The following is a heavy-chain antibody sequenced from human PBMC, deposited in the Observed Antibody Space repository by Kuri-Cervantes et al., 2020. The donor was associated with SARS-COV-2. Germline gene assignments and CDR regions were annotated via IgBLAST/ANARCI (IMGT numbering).Heavy chain of an antibody. D-gene: IGHD6-13*01. V-gene: IGHV3-74*01. CDR1: GFTFSNYW. Sequence: GESLKISCAASGFTFSNYWMHWVRQAPGKGLVWVSRISDDGSSTSYADSVKGRFTISRDNAKNTLYLQMNSLRAEDTAVYYCTRDRHTAAADWGQGTLVTVSS. CDR3: TRDRHTAAAD. CDR2: ISDDGSST. J-gene: IGHJ4*02.